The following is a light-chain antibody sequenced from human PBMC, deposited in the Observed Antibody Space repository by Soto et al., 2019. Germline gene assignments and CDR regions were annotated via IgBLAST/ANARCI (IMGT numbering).Light chain of an antibody. CDR2: AAS. Sequence: DIQMTQSPSTLSASVGDRVTITCRASQSICSWLAWYPQKPGKAPKLXIYAASSLQSGVPSRFSGSGAGTDFTLTISSLQPEDVATYYCQQSYSITLTFGGGTKVDIK. CDR3: QQSYSITLT. J-gene: IGKJ4*01. V-gene: IGKV1-39*01. CDR1: QSICSW.